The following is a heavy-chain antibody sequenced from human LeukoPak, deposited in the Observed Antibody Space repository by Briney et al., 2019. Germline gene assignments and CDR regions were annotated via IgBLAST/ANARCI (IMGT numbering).Heavy chain of an antibody. J-gene: IGHJ4*02. CDR1: GFSFSGHW. V-gene: IGHV3-74*01. D-gene: IGHD6-6*01. CDR3: ARGPNSNWSGLDF. CDR2: ISPTGSTT. Sequence: LSGGSLRLSCTASGFSFSGHWMHWARQLPGKGLVWVSRISPTGSTTSYADSVKGRFTVSRDNAKNTLYLQVNNLRAEDTAVYYRARGPNSNWSGLDFWGQGTLLTVSS.